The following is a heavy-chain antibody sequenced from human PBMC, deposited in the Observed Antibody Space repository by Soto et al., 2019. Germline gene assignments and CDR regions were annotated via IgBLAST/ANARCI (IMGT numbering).Heavy chain of an antibody. CDR3: GKNKETGTTGGLGY. J-gene: IGHJ4*02. CDR2: ISGSGGTT. V-gene: IGHV3-23*01. Sequence: EVHLLESGGGLVQPGGSLRLSCAASGFTFSSYAMSWVRQAPGKGLEWVSTISGSGGTTYYADSVKGRFTISRDNSKNTLYLQMNGRRAEDTAIYYCGKNKETGTTGGLGYWGQGTLVTV. CDR1: GFTFSSYA. D-gene: IGHD1-1*01.